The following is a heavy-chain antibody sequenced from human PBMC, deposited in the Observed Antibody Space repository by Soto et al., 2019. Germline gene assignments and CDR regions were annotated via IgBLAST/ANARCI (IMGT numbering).Heavy chain of an antibody. V-gene: IGHV3-48*02. CDR2: ISSGTTTI. CDR1: GFTFSSYS. Sequence: EVQLVESGGGFVQPGGSLRLSCAASGFTFSSYSMNWVRQAPGKGLEWVSYISSGTTTIYYADSVKGRFTISRDNAKKSLYLQMNSLRDEDTAVYYCARDHYGDYIFDYWGQGTLVTVSS. CDR3: ARDHYGDYIFDY. D-gene: IGHD4-17*01. J-gene: IGHJ4*02.